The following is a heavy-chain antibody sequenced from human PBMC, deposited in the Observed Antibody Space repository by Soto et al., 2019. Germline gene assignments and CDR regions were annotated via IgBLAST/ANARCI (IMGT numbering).Heavy chain of an antibody. J-gene: IGHJ3*02. CDR3: ARAHYDYSAPWTFDI. CDR1: GFTFSSYG. Sequence: GGSLRLSCAASGFTFSSYGMHWVRQAPGKGLEWVAVIWYDGSNKYYAESVKGRFTISRDNSKNTLYLQMNSLRAEDTAVYYFARAHYDYSAPWTFDIWGQGTMVTVSS. CDR2: IWYDGSNK. D-gene: IGHD4-4*01. V-gene: IGHV3-33*01.